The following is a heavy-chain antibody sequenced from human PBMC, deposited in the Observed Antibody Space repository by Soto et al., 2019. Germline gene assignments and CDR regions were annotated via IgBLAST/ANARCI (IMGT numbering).Heavy chain of an antibody. CDR1: GYTFNSYA. Sequence: WGSTRISCAASGYTFNSYAMHWVRQAPGKGLEWVSLISWDGGSTYYADSVKGRFTISRDNSKNSLYLQMNSLRTEDTALYYCAKADGYYFDYWGQGTLVTVS. V-gene: IGHV3-43*01. CDR3: AKADGYYFDY. J-gene: IGHJ4*02. D-gene: IGHD6-25*01. CDR2: ISWDGGST.